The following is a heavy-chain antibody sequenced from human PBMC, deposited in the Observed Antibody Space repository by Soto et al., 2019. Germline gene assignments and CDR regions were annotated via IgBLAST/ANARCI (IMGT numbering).Heavy chain of an antibody. Sequence: SETLSPTCALSSPSLSSSNCWRWGRQRPGKGLEWIGEIYHSASTNYNPYLKSRVTISVDKSKNQFSLKLSSVTAADMAVYYCAEMVRGPLWAFDIWGQGTMVTVSS. D-gene: IGHD3-10*01. V-gene: IGHV4-4*02. CDR3: AEMVRGPLWAFDI. CDR1: SPSLSSSNC. CDR2: IYHSAST. J-gene: IGHJ3*02.